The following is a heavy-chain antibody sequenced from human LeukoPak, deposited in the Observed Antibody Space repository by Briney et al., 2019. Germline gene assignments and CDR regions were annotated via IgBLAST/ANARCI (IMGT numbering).Heavy chain of an antibody. J-gene: IGHJ4*02. D-gene: IGHD6-13*01. CDR3: AREKGSSSWYGGFDY. V-gene: IGHV1-69*06. CDR2: IIPIFGTA. Sequence: ASVKVSCKASGGTFSSYAISWVRQAPGQGLEWMGGIIPIFGTANYAQKFQGGVTITADKSTSTAYMELSSLRSEDTAVYYCAREKGSSSWYGGFDYWGQGTLVTVSS. CDR1: GGTFSSYA.